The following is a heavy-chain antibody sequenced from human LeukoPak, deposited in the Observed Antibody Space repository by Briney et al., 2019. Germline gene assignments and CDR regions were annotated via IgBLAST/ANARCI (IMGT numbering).Heavy chain of an antibody. CDR1: GGSISSYY. D-gene: IGHD3-10*01. J-gene: IGHJ3*02. V-gene: IGHV4-4*07. CDR2: IYTSGST. CDR3: ARLGEFTFGDAFDI. Sequence: PSETLSLTCTVSGGSISSYYWSWIRQPAGKGLEWIGRIYTSGSTNYNPSLKSRVTMSVDTSKNQFSLKLSSVTAADTAVYYCARLGEFTFGDAFDIWGPGTMVTVSS.